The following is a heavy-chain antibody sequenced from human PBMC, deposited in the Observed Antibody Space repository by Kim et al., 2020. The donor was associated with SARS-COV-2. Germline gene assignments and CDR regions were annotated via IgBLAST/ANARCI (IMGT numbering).Heavy chain of an antibody. V-gene: IGHV4-31*03. CDR2: IYYSGST. CDR1: GGSISSGGYY. D-gene: IGHD3-16*02. Sequence: SETLSLTCTVSGGSISSGGYYWSWIRQHPGKGLEWIGYIYYSGSTYYNPSLKSRVTIAVDTSKNQFSLKLSSVTAADTAVYYCARVLPGTFTFGGVIGYFDYWGEGALGTVSS. J-gene: IGHJ4*02. CDR3: ARVLPGTFTFGGVIGYFDY.